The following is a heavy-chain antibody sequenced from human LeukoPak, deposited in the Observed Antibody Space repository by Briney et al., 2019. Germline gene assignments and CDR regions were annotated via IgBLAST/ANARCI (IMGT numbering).Heavy chain of an antibody. D-gene: IGHD3-22*01. V-gene: IGHV1-69*05. Sequence: SVKVSCKASGGTFISYAISWVRQAPGQGLEWMGGIIPIFGTANYAQKFQGRVTITTDESTSTAYMELSSLRSEDTAVYYCARDGGYYDSSGYYQYYFDYWGQGTLVTVSS. CDR2: IIPIFGTA. CDR1: GGTFISYA. CDR3: ARDGGYYDSSGYYQYYFDY. J-gene: IGHJ4*02.